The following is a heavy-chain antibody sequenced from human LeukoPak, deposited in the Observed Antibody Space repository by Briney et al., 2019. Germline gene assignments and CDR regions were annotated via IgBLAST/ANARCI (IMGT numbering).Heavy chain of an antibody. CDR1: GFTFTSYA. J-gene: IGHJ4*02. CDR2: ISSSSSYI. V-gene: IGHV3-21*01. CDR3: ARGGPYYYDSSGYSIFDY. Sequence: PGGSLRLSCAASGFTFTSYAMSWVRQAPGKGLEWVSSISSSSSYIYYADSVKGRFTISRDNAKNSLYLQMNSLRAEDTAVYYCARGGPYYYDSSGYSIFDYWGQGTLVTVSS. D-gene: IGHD3-22*01.